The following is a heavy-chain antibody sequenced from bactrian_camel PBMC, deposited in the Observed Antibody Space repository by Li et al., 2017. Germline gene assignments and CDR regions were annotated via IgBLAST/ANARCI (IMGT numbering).Heavy chain of an antibody. D-gene: IGHD3*01. J-gene: IGHJ7*01. Sequence: VQLVESGGILVQPGGSLRLSCAASGLTFSNYDMTWVRQAPGRGLEWISFDSGSGPTSSAESVKGRFTISQDNAKNTVYLQMNSLKPEDTAMYYCAADLIECSGPMDYWGKGTQVTVS. V-gene: IGHV3S40*01. CDR2: FDSGSGPT. CDR1: GLTFSNYD.